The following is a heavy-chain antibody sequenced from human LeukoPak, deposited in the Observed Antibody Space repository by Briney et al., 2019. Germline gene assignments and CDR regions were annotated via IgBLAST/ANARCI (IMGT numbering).Heavy chain of an antibody. Sequence: GGSLRLSCAASGFTFSSYAMSWVRQAPGKGLEWVSAISGSGGSTYYVDSVKGRFTISRDNSKNTLYLQMNSLRAEDTAVYYCAKDYPALGYCTSTTCSFFDYWGQGILVTVSS. J-gene: IGHJ4*02. CDR2: ISGSGGST. V-gene: IGHV3-23*01. D-gene: IGHD2-2*01. CDR3: AKDYPALGYCTSTTCSFFDY. CDR1: GFTFSSYA.